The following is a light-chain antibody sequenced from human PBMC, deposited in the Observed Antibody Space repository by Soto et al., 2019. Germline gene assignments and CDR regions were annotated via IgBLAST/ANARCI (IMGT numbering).Light chain of an antibody. CDR3: QQSYSTLIT. CDR1: QSISNH. J-gene: IGKJ5*01. CDR2: VAS. Sequence: DIQMTQSPSSLSASVGDRVTITCRASQSISNHLVWYQQKPGKAPKILIYVASSLESGVPSRFSGSGSGTDFTLTISSLQPEDFATYYCQQSYSTLITFGQGTRLEIK. V-gene: IGKV1-39*01.